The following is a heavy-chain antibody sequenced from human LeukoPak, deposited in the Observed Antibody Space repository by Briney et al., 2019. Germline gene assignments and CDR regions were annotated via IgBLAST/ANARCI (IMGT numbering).Heavy chain of an antibody. J-gene: IGHJ4*02. CDR3: ASKRLGYSYVADY. CDR1: GGSFSGYY. D-gene: IGHD5-18*01. Sequence: SETLSLTCAVYGGSFSGYYWSWIRQPPGKGLEWIGEINHSGSTTYNPSLKSRVTISVDTSKNQFSLKLSSVTAADTAVYYCASKRLGYSYVADYWGQGTLVTVSS. V-gene: IGHV4-34*01. CDR2: INHSGST.